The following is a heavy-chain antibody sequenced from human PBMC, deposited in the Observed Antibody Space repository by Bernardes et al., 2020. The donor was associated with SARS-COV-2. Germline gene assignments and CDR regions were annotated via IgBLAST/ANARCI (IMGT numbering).Heavy chain of an antibody. CDR2: IYPGDSDT. Sequence: GESLKISCKGSGYSFTSYWIGWVRQMPGKGLEWMGIIYPGDSDTRYSPSFQGQVTIPADKSISTAYLQWSSLKASDTAMYYCARIPLNDFWSGYYPRPVGPPDYWGQGTLVTVSS. D-gene: IGHD3-3*01. CDR3: ARIPLNDFWSGYYPRPVGPPDY. J-gene: IGHJ4*02. V-gene: IGHV5-51*01. CDR1: GYSFTSYW.